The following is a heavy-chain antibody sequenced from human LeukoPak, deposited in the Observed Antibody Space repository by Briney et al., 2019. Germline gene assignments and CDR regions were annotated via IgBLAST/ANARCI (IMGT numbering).Heavy chain of an antibody. CDR3: ARAPRGQLLEDAFDI. V-gene: IGHV4-34*01. J-gene: IGHJ3*02. CDR2: INHSGST. D-gene: IGHD6-13*01. Sequence: SETLSLTCAVYGGSFSGYYWSWIRQPPGKGLEWIGEINHSGSTNYNPSLKSRVTISVDTSKNQFSLKLSSVTAVDTAVYYCARAPRGQLLEDAFDIWGQGTMVTVSS. CDR1: GGSFSGYY.